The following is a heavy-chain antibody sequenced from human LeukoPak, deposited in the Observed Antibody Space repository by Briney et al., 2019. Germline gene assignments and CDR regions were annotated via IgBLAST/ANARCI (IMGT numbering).Heavy chain of an antibody. CDR3: ARVGATGATADN. D-gene: IGHD2-21*02. J-gene: IGHJ4*02. CDR2: INPRGGST. CDR1: GYIFTTYF. V-gene: IGHV1-46*01. Sequence: ASVKVSCKASGYIFTTYFMHWLRQAPGQGPEWMGIINPRGGSTDYAQKFQDRITMTSETSTSTVYMELKSLKSEDTAVYFCARVGATGATADNWGQGTLVTVSS.